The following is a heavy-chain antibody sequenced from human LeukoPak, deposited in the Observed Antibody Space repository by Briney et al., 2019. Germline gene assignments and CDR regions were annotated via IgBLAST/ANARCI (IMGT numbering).Heavy chain of an antibody. J-gene: IGHJ4*02. D-gene: IGHD3-3*01. Sequence: SETLSLTCTVSGGSISGYYWSWIRQPPGKGLEWIGYIFYSGSTNYNPSLKSRVTISVDTSKNQFSLKLSSVTAADTAVYYCARGDFGSALRIDYWGQGILVTVSS. CDR1: GGSISGYY. CDR2: IFYSGST. CDR3: ARGDFGSALRIDY. V-gene: IGHV4-59*08.